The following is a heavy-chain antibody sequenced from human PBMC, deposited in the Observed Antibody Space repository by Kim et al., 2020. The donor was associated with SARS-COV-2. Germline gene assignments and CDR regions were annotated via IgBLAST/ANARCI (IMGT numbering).Heavy chain of an antibody. CDR2: THYSGST. D-gene: IGHD2-15*01. CDR3: ARQYCSGASCFRVLDV. J-gene: IGHJ6*02. Sequence: SETLSLTCTVSGASISNSYYYWDWIRQPPGKGLEWVGTTHYSGSTYYNSSLKSRVTISVDTSKNQFSLKLSSVTAADTAVYYCARQYCSGASCFRVLDVWGQGSTVTVSS. V-gene: IGHV4-39*01. CDR1: GASISNSYYY.